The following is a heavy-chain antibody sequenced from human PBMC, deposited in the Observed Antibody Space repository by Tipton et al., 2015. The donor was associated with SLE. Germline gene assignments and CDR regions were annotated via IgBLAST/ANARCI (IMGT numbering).Heavy chain of an antibody. D-gene: IGHD3-22*01. CDR3: ARDYYYDSSDLYFDY. V-gene: IGHV4-38-2*02. CDR1: GYSISSGYY. CDR2: IYHSGST. Sequence: TLSLTCTVSGYSISSGYYWGWIRQPPGKGLEWIGSIYHSGSTYYNPSLKSRVTISVDTSKNQFSLKLSSVTAADTAVYYCARDYYYDSSDLYFDYWGQGTLVTVSS. J-gene: IGHJ4*02.